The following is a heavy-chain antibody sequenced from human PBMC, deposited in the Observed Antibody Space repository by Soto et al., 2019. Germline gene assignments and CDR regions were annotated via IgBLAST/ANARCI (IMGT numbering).Heavy chain of an antibody. V-gene: IGHV3-30-3*01. D-gene: IGHD5-12*01. J-gene: IGHJ4*02. CDR1: GFTFSSYA. CDR2: ISYDGSNK. Sequence: GGSLRLSCAASGFTFSSYAMHWVRQAPGKGLEWVAVISYDGSNKYYADSVKGRFTISRDNSKNTLYLQMNSLRAEDTAVYYCARPQDSGPWDYWGQGTLVTVSS. CDR3: ARPQDSGPWDY.